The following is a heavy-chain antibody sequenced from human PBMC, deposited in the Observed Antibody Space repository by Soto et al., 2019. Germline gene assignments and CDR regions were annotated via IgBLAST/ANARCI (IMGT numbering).Heavy chain of an antibody. CDR2: ISSSSSYI. J-gene: IGHJ4*02. CDR3: ARGYSYYYDSSGYDY. D-gene: IGHD3-22*01. V-gene: IGHV3-21*01. Sequence: LRLSCAASGFTFSSYSMNWVRQAPGKGLEWVSSISSSSSYIYYADSVKGRFTISRDNAKNSLYLQMNSLRAEDTAVYYCARGYSYYYDSSGYDYWGQGTLVTAPQ. CDR1: GFTFSSYS.